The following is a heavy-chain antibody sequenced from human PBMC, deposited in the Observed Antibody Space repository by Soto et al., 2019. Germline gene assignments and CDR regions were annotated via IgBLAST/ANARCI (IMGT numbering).Heavy chain of an antibody. CDR3: ARHPPRFAGAGYYYYYGRDV. CDR2: IDPSDSYT. CDR1: GYSFTSYW. V-gene: IGHV5-10-1*01. Sequence: GESLKISCKGSGYSFTSYWISWVRQMPGKGLEWMGRIDPSDSYTNYSPSFQGHVTISADKSISTAYLQWSSLKASDTAMYYCARHPPRFAGAGYYYYYGRDVWGKGTTVTVSS. D-gene: IGHD6-19*01. J-gene: IGHJ6*04.